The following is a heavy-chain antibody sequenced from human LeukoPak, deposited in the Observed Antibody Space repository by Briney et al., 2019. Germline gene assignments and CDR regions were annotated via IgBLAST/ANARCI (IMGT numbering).Heavy chain of an antibody. CDR3: ARSEAAAGLYYYYYGMDV. D-gene: IGHD6-13*01. V-gene: IGHV3-33*01. J-gene: IGHJ6*02. CDR1: GFTFSSYG. CDR2: IWYDGSNK. Sequence: GRSLRLSCAASGFTFSSYGMHWVRQAPGKGLEWVAVIWYDGSNKYYADSVKGRFTISRDNSKNTLYLQMNSLRAEDTAVYYCARSEAAAGLYYYYYGMDVWGQGTTVTVSS.